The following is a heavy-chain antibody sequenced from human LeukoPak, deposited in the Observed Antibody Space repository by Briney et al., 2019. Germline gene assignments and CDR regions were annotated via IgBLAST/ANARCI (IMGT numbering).Heavy chain of an antibody. CDR1: GFTVSNYG. V-gene: IGHV3-30*18. J-gene: IGHJ4*02. CDR2: ISYDGSNK. Sequence: GASLRLSCAASGFTVSNYGMHWVRQGPGKGLEWVAVISYDGSNKYSADSVKGRFTISRDNSKNTLYLQMNSLRAEDTAVYYCTKDSGPLGIAAAGNDYWGQGTLVTVSS. D-gene: IGHD6-13*01. CDR3: TKDSGPLGIAAAGNDY.